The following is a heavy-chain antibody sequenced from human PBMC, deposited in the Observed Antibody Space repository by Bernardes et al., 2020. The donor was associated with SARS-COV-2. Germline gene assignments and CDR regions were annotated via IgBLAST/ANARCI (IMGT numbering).Heavy chain of an antibody. D-gene: IGHD2-2*01. CDR1: GFTFSSYS. J-gene: IGHJ3*02. CDR2: ISSSSSTI. V-gene: IGHV3-48*04. Sequence: GGSLRLSCAASGFTFSSYSMNWVRQAPGKGLEWVSYISSSSSTIYYADSVKGRFTISRDNAKNSLYLQMNSLRAEDTAVYYCAKSGYCSSTSCYRDAFDIWGQGTMVTVSS. CDR3: AKSGYCSSTSCYRDAFDI.